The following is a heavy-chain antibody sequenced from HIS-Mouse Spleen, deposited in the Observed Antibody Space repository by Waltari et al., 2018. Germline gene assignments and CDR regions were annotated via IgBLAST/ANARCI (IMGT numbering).Heavy chain of an antibody. Sequence: QLQLQESGPGRVKPSETLSPTCTVSVGSISSISYHWGWIRQPPGKGLEWIGSIYYSGSTYYNPSLKSRVTISVDTSKNQFSLKLSSVTAADTAVYYCAREIPYSSSWYDWYFDLWGRGTLVTVSS. D-gene: IGHD6-13*01. J-gene: IGHJ2*01. V-gene: IGHV4-39*07. CDR3: AREIPYSSSWYDWYFDL. CDR2: IYYSGST. CDR1: VGSISSISYH.